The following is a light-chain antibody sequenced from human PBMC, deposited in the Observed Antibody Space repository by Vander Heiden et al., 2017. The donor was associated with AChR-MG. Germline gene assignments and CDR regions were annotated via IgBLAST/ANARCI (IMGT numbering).Light chain of an antibody. CDR2: DVS. CDR3: SSYTGSDTRV. J-gene: IGLJ3*02. Sequence: QSALTQPRSVSGSPGQSVTISCTGTSSDVRRYNYVSWYQQHPGQGPKLMIYDVSQRPSGVPDRFSGSKSGNTASLTISGLQAEDEADYYCSSYTGSDTRVFGGGTSLTVL. CDR1: SSDVRRYNY. V-gene: IGLV2-11*01.